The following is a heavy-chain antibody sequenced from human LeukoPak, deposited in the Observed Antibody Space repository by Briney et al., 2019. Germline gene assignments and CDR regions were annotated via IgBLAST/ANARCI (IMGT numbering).Heavy chain of an antibody. J-gene: IGHJ6*02. CDR1: GGSISSYY. Sequence: SETLSLTCTVSGGSISSYYWSWIRQPPGKGLEWIGYIDYRGRTSYNASLKSRVTISVDTSKNQVSLKLSSVTAADTAVYYCARSPGETYYYDSSGSPANGLDVWGQGTTVTVSS. D-gene: IGHD3-22*01. CDR2: IDYRGRT. V-gene: IGHV4-59*08. CDR3: ARSPGETYYYDSSGSPANGLDV.